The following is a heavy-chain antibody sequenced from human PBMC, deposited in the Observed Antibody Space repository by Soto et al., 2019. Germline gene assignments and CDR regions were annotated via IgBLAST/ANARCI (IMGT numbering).Heavy chain of an antibody. CDR3: AHVPSNSGYDYYYYYYMDV. CDR2: IYWDDDK. J-gene: IGHJ6*03. V-gene: IGHV2-5*02. Sequence: QITLKESGPTLVKPTQPLTLTCTFSGFSLSTSGVGVGWIRQPPGKALEWLALIYWDDDKRYSPSLKSRLTITKDTSKNQVVLTMTNMDPVDTATYYCAHVPSNSGYDYYYYYYMDVWGKGTTVTVSS. CDR1: GFSLSTSGVG. D-gene: IGHD5-12*01.